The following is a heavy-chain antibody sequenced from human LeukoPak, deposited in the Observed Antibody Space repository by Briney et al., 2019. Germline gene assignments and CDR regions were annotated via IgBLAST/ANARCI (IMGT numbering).Heavy chain of an antibody. Sequence: GGSLRLSCAASGFTFSSYAMHWVRQAPGKGLEWVAVISYDGSNKYYADSVKGRFTISRDNSKNTLYLQMNSLRAEDTAVYYCARYCSGGSCLGAFDIWGQGTMVTVSS. J-gene: IGHJ3*02. CDR1: GFTFSSYA. D-gene: IGHD2-15*01. V-gene: IGHV3-30-3*01. CDR2: ISYDGSNK. CDR3: ARYCSGGSCLGAFDI.